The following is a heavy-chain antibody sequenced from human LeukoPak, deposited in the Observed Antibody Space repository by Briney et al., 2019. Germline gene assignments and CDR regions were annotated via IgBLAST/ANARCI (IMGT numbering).Heavy chain of an antibody. CDR2: INPNSGGT. J-gene: IGHJ6*03. Sequence: ASVKVSCKASGYTFTGYYMHWVRQAPGQGLEWMGWINPNSGGTNYAQKFQGRVTMTRDTSISTAYMELSRLRSDDTAVYYCARDIVNHYYYYMDVWGKGTTVIVSS. CDR1: GYTFTGYY. D-gene: IGHD1-26*01. V-gene: IGHV1-2*02. CDR3: ARDIVNHYYYYMDV.